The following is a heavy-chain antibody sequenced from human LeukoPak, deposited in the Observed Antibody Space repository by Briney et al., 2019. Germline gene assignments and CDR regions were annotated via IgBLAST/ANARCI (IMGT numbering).Heavy chain of an antibody. Sequence: GGSLRLSCAASGYTFGPYSVNWVRQAPGKGLEWISYISGDSSTTHYADSVKGRFTISRDNAKNSLYLQMNSLRDEDTAVYYCARGNIYCSSTSCPPVGAFDIWGQGTMVTVSS. J-gene: IGHJ3*02. V-gene: IGHV3-48*02. CDR2: ISGDSSTT. CDR1: GYTFGPYS. D-gene: IGHD2-2*01. CDR3: ARGNIYCSSTSCPPVGAFDI.